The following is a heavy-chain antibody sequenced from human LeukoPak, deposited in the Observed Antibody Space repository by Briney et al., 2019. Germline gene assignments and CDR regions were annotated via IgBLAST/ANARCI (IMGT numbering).Heavy chain of an antibody. CDR2: INHSGST. V-gene: IGHV4-34*01. Sequence: SETLSLTCAVYGGSFSGYYWSWIRQPPGKGLEWIGEINHSGSTNYNPSLKSRVTISVDTSKNQFSLKLGSVTAADTAVYYCARVAVVSGGDFDYWGQGTLVTVSS. CDR1: GGSFSGYY. CDR3: ARVAVVSGGDFDY. D-gene: IGHD2-21*01. J-gene: IGHJ4*02.